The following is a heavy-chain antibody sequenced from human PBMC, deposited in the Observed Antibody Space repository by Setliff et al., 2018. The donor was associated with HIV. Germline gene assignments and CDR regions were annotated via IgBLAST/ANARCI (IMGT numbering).Heavy chain of an antibody. CDR2: INVDGSSI. CDR1: GFTFADYW. V-gene: IGHV3-74*01. Sequence: GSLRLSCAASGFTFADYWVHWVRQVPGQGLVWVSRINVDGSSISYADSVKGRFTISRDNAKNTLFLQMNSLRAEDTAVYYCARLPQDVRSSIDFWGQGTLVTVSS. J-gene: IGHJ4*02. CDR3: ARLPQDVRSSIDF. D-gene: IGHD6-6*01.